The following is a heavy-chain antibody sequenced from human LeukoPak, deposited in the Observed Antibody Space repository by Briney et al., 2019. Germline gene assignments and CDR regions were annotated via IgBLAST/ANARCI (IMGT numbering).Heavy chain of an antibody. V-gene: IGHV3-30-3*01. J-gene: IGHJ4*02. CDR3: ARAYCSGGSCYSPFDY. D-gene: IGHD2-15*01. Sequence: GGSLRLSCAASGFTFSSYAMHWVRQAPGKGLEWVAVISYDGSNKYYADSVKGRFTISRDNSKNTLYPQMNSLRSEDTAVYYCARAYCSGGSCYSPFDYWGQGTLVTVS. CDR1: GFTFSSYA. CDR2: ISYDGSNK.